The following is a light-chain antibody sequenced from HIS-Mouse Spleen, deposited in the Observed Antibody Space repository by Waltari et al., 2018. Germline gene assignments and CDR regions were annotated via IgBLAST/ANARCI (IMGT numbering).Light chain of an antibody. J-gene: IGLJ1*01. CDR3: CSYAGSYTGV. CDR1: SSDVGGYNY. Sequence: QSALTQPRSVSGSPGQSVTISCTGTSSDVGGYNYVSWYQQHPGKAPKLMIYDVSKRPSGVPDRFSGSKYGNTASRTISGLQAEDEADYYCCSYAGSYTGVFGTGTKVTVL. V-gene: IGLV2-11*01. CDR2: DVS.